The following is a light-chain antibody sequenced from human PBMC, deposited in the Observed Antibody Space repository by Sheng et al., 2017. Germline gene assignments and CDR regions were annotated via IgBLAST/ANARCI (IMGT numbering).Light chain of an antibody. CDR1: LDISNY. Sequence: DIQMTQSPSSLSASVGDRVTITCRASLDISNYLNWFQLKPGKAPRLLIHDASNLETGVPSRFSGSGSGKHFTLTINSLQPEDFATYFCQQFDNVPVTFGQGTRLDIK. J-gene: IGKJ5*01. CDR3: QQFDNVPVT. V-gene: IGKV1-33*01. CDR2: DAS.